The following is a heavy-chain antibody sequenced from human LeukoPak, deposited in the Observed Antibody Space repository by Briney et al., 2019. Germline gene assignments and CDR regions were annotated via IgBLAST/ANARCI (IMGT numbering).Heavy chain of an antibody. D-gene: IGHD2-15*01. J-gene: IGHJ4*02. V-gene: IGHV4-39*02. CDR2: MYYRGTT. CDR1: GGSISSSSYY. Sequence: SETLSLTCSVSGGSISSSSYYWGWIRQSPGKGLEWIGSMYYRGTTYENSSLKSRLTQSIDPSNNQFSLKLTSVTADDTAVYFCAREYSRSVVAGSRPDLWGQGLLVTVSS. CDR3: AREYSRSVVAGSRPDL.